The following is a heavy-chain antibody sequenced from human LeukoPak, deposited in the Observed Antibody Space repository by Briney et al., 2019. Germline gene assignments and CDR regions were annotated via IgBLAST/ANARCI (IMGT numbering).Heavy chain of an antibody. V-gene: IGHV1-2*04. CDR1: GYTFTGYY. D-gene: IGHD2-2*01. J-gene: IGHJ6*02. Sequence: ASVKVSCKASGYTFTGYYMHWVRQAPGQGPEWMGWINPNSGGTNYAQKFQGWVTMTRDTSISTAYMELSRLRSDDTAVYYCARTRIRCSSTSCYRYGMDVWGQGTTVTVSS. CDR3: ARTRIRCSSTSCYRYGMDV. CDR2: INPNSGGT.